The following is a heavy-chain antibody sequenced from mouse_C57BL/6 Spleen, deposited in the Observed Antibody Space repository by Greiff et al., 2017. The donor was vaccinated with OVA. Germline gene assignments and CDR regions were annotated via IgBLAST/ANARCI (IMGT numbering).Heavy chain of an antibody. Sequence: EVMLVESGGGLVKPGGSLKLSCAASGFTFSSYAMSWVRQTPEKRLEWVATISDGGSYTYYPDNVKGRFTISRDNAKNNLYLQMSHLKSEDTAMYYCARGAYYSNYEAMDYWGQGTSVTVSS. D-gene: IGHD2-5*01. J-gene: IGHJ4*01. V-gene: IGHV5-4*03. CDR1: GFTFSSYA. CDR2: ISDGGSYT. CDR3: ARGAYYSNYEAMDY.